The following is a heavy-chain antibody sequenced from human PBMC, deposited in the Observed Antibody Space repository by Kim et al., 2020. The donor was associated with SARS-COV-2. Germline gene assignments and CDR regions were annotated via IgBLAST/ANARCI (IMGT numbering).Heavy chain of an antibody. Sequence: SVKVSCKASGYTFTSYAMNWVRQAPGQGLEWMGWINTNTGNPTYAQGFTGRFVFSLDTSVSTAYLQISSLKAEDTAVYYCARGATMVQGVILYYYYGMDVWGQGTTVTVSS. CDR2: INTNTGNP. V-gene: IGHV7-4-1*02. CDR3: ARGATMVQGVILYYYYGMDV. J-gene: IGHJ6*02. CDR1: GYTFTSYA. D-gene: IGHD3-10*01.